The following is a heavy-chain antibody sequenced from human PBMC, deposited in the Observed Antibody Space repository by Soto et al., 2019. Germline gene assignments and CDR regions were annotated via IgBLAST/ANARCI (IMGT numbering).Heavy chain of an antibody. J-gene: IGHJ6*02. D-gene: IGHD5-18*01. CDR2: ISSSGSTI. CDR3: ARLDAGYYYYYYGMDV. Sequence: LRLSCAASGFTFSDYYMSWIRQAPGKGLEWVSYISSSGSTIYYADSVKGRFTISRDNAKNSLYLQMNSLRAEDTAVYYCARLDAGYYYYYYGMDVWGQGTTVTVSS. CDR1: GFTFSDYY. V-gene: IGHV3-11*01.